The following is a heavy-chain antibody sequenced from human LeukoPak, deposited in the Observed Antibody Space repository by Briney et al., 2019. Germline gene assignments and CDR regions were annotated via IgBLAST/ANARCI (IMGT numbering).Heavy chain of an antibody. J-gene: IGHJ6*02. V-gene: IGHV3-7*01. CDR2: IKQDGSEK. Sequence: GGSLRLSCAASGFTFSSYWMSWVRQAPGKGLEWVANIKQDGSEKYYVDSVKGRFTISRDNAKNSLYLQMNSLRAEDTAVYYCARDYGDRYYYYYYGMDVWGQGTTVTVSS. D-gene: IGHD4-17*01. CDR3: ARDYGDRYYYYYYGMDV. CDR1: GFTFSSYW.